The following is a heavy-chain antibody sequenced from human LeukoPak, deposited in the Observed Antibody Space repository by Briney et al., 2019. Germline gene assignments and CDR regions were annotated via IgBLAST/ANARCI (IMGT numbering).Heavy chain of an antibody. V-gene: IGHV3-53*01. CDR3: AREYGSGTFD. CDR2: IYSGGAT. D-gene: IGHD2-2*01. CDR1: GLIVSNYY. J-gene: IGHJ4*02. Sequence: GGSLGLSCAASGLIVSNYYMSWVRQAPGKGLECVSVIYSGGATYYADSVKGRFTISRDNSKNTLYLQMNSLRAEDTAVYFCAREYGSGTFDWGQGTLVTVSS.